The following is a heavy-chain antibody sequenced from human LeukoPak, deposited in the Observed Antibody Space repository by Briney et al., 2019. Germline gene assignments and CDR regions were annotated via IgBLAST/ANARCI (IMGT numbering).Heavy chain of an antibody. CDR3: ASTSYYDFWSGYDY. D-gene: IGHD3-3*01. V-gene: IGHV4-34*01. CDR1: GGSFSGYY. Sequence: PSETLSLTCAVYGGSFSGYYWSWIRQPPGKGLEWIGEINHSGSTNYNPSLKSRVTISVDTSKNHFSLKLSSVTAADTAVYYCASTSYYDFWSGYDYWGQGTLVTVSS. CDR2: INHSGST. J-gene: IGHJ4*02.